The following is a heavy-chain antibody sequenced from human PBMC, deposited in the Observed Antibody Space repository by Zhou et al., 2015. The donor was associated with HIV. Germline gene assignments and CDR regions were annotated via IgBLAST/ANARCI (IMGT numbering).Heavy chain of an antibody. V-gene: IGHV3-7*01. D-gene: IGHD3-10*01. CDR2: INQDGGAK. CDR3: ARAAMVRSFDAFDI. CDR1: GFTFGNYW. Sequence: EVHLVESGGRLVKRGGSLRLSCAASGFTFGNYWMTWVRQSSGKGLEWVANINQDGGAKYYMDSLRGRFTISRDNAKNSLYLQMNNLRDEDTAVYYCARAAMVRSFDAFDIWAKGNGHRLF. J-gene: IGHJ3*02.